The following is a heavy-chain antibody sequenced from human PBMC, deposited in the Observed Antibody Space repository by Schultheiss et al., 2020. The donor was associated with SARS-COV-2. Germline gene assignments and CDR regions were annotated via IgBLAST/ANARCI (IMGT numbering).Heavy chain of an antibody. CDR1: GFTFSRYA. CDR3: AKDGGYRAIFDGYGMDV. CDR2: ISYDGSNK. Sequence: GESLKISCAASGFTFSRYAMHWVRQAPGKGLEWVAVISYDGSNKYYADSVEGRFTISRDNAKNSLYLQMNSLRAEDTAVYYCAKDGGYRAIFDGYGMDVWGQGTTVTVSS. V-gene: IGHV3-30-3*01. D-gene: IGHD3-3*01. J-gene: IGHJ6*02.